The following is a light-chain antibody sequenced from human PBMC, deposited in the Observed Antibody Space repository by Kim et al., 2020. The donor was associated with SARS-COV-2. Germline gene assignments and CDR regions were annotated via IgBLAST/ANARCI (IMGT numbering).Light chain of an antibody. V-gene: IGLV3-1*01. J-gene: IGLJ2*01. Sequence: SYELNQPPSVSVSPGQTASITCSGDKLGDKYACWYQQKPGQSPVLVIYQDSKRPSGIPERFSGSNSGNTATLTISGTQAMDEADYYCQAWDSSTVV. CDR1: KLGDKY. CDR3: QAWDSSTVV. CDR2: QDS.